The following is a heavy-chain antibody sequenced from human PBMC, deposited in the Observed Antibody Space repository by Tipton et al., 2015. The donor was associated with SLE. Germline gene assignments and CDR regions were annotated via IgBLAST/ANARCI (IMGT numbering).Heavy chain of an antibody. V-gene: IGHV4-39*07. Sequence: TLSLTCTVSGGSISSSGYYCGWIRQPPGKALAWIGSIYYCGSTYYNPSLKSRVTISVDTSKNQFSLKLSSVTAAATAVYYCAREVDYYDSSGYYFDAFDIWGEETMVTVSS. D-gene: IGHD3-22*01. CDR3: AREVDYYDSSGYYFDAFDI. CDR1: GGSISSSGYY. J-gene: IGHJ3*02. CDR2: IYYCGST.